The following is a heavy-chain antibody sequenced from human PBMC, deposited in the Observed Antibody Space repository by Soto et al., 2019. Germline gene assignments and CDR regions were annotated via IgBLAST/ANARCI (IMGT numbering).Heavy chain of an antibody. CDR1: GYTFTSYG. V-gene: IGHV1-18*01. CDR2: ISAYNGNT. J-gene: IGHJ6*02. CDR3: ARDWPDCSSTSCRGASMDV. Sequence: ASVQVSCKSSGYTFTSYGVSWVRQAPGQGLEWMGWISAYNGNTNYAQKLQGRVTMPTDTSTSTAYLELRSLRSDDTAVYYSARDWPDCSSTSCRGASMDVWGQGTTVTVSS. D-gene: IGHD2-2*01.